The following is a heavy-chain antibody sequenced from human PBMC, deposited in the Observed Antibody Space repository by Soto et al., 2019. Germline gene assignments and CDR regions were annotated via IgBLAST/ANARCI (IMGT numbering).Heavy chain of an antibody. CDR2: TYYRSKWYN. J-gene: IGHJ6*02. CDR3: ARDARYSSGWYYYYCMDV. V-gene: IGHV6-1*01. Sequence: SQTLSLTCAISGDSVSSNSAAWNWIRQSPSRGLEWLGRTYYRSKWYNDYAVSVTSRITINPDTSKNQFSLQLNSVTPEDTAVYYCARDARYSSGWYYYYCMDVWGQGTTVRVPS. D-gene: IGHD6-19*01. CDR1: GDSVSSNSAA.